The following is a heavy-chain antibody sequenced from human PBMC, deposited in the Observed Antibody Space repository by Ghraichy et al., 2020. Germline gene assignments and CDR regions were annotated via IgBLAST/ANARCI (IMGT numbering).Heavy chain of an antibody. Sequence: LSLTCAASGFTFSSYAMSWVRQAPGKGLEWVSDISGSGGNTYYADSVKGRFTISRDNSNNTLYLQMSSLRAVDTALYYCAKNRYGSGSFPDYWGQGTLVTVSS. D-gene: IGHD3-10*01. CDR3: AKNRYGSGSFPDY. CDR1: GFTFSSYA. CDR2: ISGSGGNT. V-gene: IGHV3-23*01. J-gene: IGHJ4*02.